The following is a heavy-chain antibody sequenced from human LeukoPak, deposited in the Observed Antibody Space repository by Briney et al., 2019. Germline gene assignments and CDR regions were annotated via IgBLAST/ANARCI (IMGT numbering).Heavy chain of an antibody. D-gene: IGHD5-24*01. CDR3: ARVMTDGYNYVMWDY. CDR2: IIPIFGTA. V-gene: IGHV1-69*01. J-gene: IGHJ4*02. CDR1: GGTFSSYA. Sequence: SVKVSCKASGGTFSSYAISWVRQAPGQGLEWMGGIIPIFGTANYAQKFQGRVTITADESTSTAYMELSSLRSEDTAVYYCARVMTDGYNYVMWDYWGQGTLVTVSS.